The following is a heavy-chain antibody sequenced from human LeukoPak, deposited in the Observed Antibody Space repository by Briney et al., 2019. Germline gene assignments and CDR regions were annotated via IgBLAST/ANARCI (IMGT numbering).Heavy chain of an antibody. V-gene: IGHV3-53*01. J-gene: IGHJ4*02. D-gene: IGHD4/OR15-4a*01. CDR2: IYSGST. Sequence: GGSLRLSCAASGFTFSSHWMSWVRQAPGKGLEWVSFIYSGSTHYSDSVKGRFTISRDNSKNTLYLQMNSLRAEDTAVYYCARRAGAYSHPYDYWGQGTLVTVSS. CDR1: GFTFSSHW. CDR3: ARRAGAYSHPYDY.